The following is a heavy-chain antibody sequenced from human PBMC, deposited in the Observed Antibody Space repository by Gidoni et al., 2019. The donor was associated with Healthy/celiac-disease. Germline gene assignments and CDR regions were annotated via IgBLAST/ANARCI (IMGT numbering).Heavy chain of an antibody. CDR1: GDPISRGSYY. CDR2: IYTSGST. J-gene: IGHJ4*02. Sequence: QVQLQESGPGLVKPSQTLSLTCTVSGDPISRGSYYWRWIRQPAGKGLGWIGRIYTSGSTNYNPSLKSRVTISVDTSKNQFSLKLSAVTAADTAVDYCARGAPMRYYFDYWGQGTLVTVSS. V-gene: IGHV4-61*02. D-gene: IGHD3-16*01. CDR3: ARGAPMRYYFDY.